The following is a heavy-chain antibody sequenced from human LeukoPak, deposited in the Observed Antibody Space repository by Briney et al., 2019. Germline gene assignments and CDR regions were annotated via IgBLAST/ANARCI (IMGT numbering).Heavy chain of an antibody. Sequence: PSETLSLTCTVSGGSISSYYWSWIRQPPGKGLEWIGYIYYSGSTNYNPSPKSRVTISVDTSKNQFSLKLSSVTAADTAVYYCARLYSSSWYYYYGMDVWGQGTTVTVSS. CDR3: ARLYSSSWYYYYGMDV. D-gene: IGHD6-13*01. CDR2: IYYSGST. V-gene: IGHV4-59*01. J-gene: IGHJ6*02. CDR1: GGSISSYY.